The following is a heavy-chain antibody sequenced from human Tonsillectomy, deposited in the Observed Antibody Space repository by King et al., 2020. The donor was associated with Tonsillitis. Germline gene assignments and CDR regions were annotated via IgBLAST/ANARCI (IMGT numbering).Heavy chain of an antibody. V-gene: IGHV3-23*04. CDR1: GFTFSSYA. CDR3: AKDITALTFDY. CDR2: ISGRGGST. D-gene: IGHD6-6*01. Sequence: VQLVESGGGLVQPGGSLRLSCAASGFTFSSYAMSWVRQSPGKGLEWVSAISGRGGSTFYADSVKGRFTISRDNSKNTLYLQMDSLRAEDTAVYFCAKDITALTFDYWGQGTLVTVSS. J-gene: IGHJ4*02.